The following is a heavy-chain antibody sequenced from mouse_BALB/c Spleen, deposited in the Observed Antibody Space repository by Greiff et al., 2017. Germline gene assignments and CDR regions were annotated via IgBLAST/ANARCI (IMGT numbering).Heavy chain of an antibody. J-gene: IGHJ4*01. CDR3: ALITTGYYAMDY. CDR1: GYSFTGYF. V-gene: IGHV1-20*02. Sequence: EVHLHQSGPELVKPGASVKISCKASGYSFTGYFMNWVMQSHGKSLEWIGRINPYNGDTFYNQKFKGKATLTVDKSSSTAHMELRSLASEDSAVYYCALITTGYYAMDYWGQGTSVTVSS. D-gene: IGHD2-4*01. CDR2: INPYNGDT.